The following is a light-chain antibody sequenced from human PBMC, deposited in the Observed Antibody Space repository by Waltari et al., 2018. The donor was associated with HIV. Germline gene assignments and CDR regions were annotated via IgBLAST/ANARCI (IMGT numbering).Light chain of an antibody. Sequence: DIQMTQSPSTLYASVRDRGTITCRASQKISSWLAWYQQKPGKAPNLLIYQGSTLQGGVPSRFSGSGSGTDFTLTINKLQSDDFGTYYCQQYDTFPYTFGPGTNLEIK. V-gene: IGKV1-5*01. J-gene: IGKJ2*01. CDR1: QKISSW. CDR3: QQYDTFPYT. CDR2: QGS.